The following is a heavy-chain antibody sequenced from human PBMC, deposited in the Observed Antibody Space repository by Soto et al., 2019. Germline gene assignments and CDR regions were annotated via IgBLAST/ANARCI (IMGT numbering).Heavy chain of an antibody. Sequence: PGGSLRLSCAASGFTFSSYGMHWVRQAPGKGLEWVAVIWYDGSNKYYADSVKGRFTISRDNSKNTLYLQMNSLRAEDTAVYYCAREVSGWYYYYGMDVWGQGTTVTAP. CDR2: IWYDGSNK. D-gene: IGHD6-19*01. V-gene: IGHV3-33*01. J-gene: IGHJ6*02. CDR1: GFTFSSYG. CDR3: AREVSGWYYYYGMDV.